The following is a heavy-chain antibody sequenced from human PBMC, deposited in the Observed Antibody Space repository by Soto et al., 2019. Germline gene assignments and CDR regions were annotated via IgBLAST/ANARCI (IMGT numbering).Heavy chain of an antibody. CDR1: GYSFTSYW. D-gene: IGHD3-3*01. CDR2: IYPGDSDT. Sequence: PGESLKISCKGSGYSFTSYWIGWVRQMPGKGLEWMGIIYPGDSDTRYSPSFQGQVTISADKSISTAYLQWSSLKASDTAMYYCARQTYYDFWSGYYFYGMDVWGQGTTVTSP. V-gene: IGHV5-51*01. CDR3: ARQTYYDFWSGYYFYGMDV. J-gene: IGHJ6*02.